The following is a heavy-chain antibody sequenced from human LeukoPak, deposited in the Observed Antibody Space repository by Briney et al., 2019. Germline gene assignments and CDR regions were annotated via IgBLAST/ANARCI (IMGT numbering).Heavy chain of an antibody. Sequence: PGGSLRLSCAASGFTFSSYSMNWVRQAPGKGLEWVSSISSSSSYIYYADSVKGRFTISRDNAKNSLYLQMNSLRAEDTAVYYCAKGQEYVWGSYRYTEGPYFDYWGQGTLVTVSS. J-gene: IGHJ4*02. CDR2: ISSSSSYI. V-gene: IGHV3-21*04. CDR1: GFTFSSYS. D-gene: IGHD3-16*02. CDR3: AKGQEYVWGSYRYTEGPYFDY.